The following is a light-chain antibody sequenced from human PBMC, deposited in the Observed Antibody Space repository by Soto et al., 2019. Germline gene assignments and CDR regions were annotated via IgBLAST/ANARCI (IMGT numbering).Light chain of an antibody. J-gene: IGKJ5*01. CDR2: GAS. CDR1: QSIGST. V-gene: IGKV3-20*01. Sequence: EIVLTQSPGILSLSPGERATLSCRASQSIGSTLAWYQQKPGQTPRLLIYGASSRATGIPDRFSGSGSGTDFTLTISRLEPEDFAVYYCQQYGSPPITFGQGTRLEIK. CDR3: QQYGSPPIT.